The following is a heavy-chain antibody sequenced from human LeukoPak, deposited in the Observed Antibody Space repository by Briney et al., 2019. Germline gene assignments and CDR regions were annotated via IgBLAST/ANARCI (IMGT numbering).Heavy chain of an antibody. V-gene: IGHV3-33*01. D-gene: IGHD1-26*01. CDR1: GFTFSSYG. CDR3: ARGRGGTYPPGIY. Sequence: GRSLRLSCAASGFTFSSYGMHWVRQAPGKGLEWVAAIWYDGSNKYYADSVKGRFTISRDNSKNILYLQMNNLGAEDTAVYYCARGRGGTYPPGIYWGQGTLVTVSS. CDR2: IWYDGSNK. J-gene: IGHJ4*02.